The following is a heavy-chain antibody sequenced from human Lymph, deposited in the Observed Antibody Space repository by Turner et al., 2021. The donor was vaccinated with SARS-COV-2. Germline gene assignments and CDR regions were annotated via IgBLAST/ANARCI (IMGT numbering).Heavy chain of an antibody. D-gene: IGHD3-16*01. CDR1: GFTFGDYA. V-gene: IGHV3-9*01. J-gene: IGHJ6*02. CDR3: AKDLGTGYYYYGMDV. CDR2: ISGNSGSI. Sequence: EVQLVESGGGLVQPGRSLRLSCAASGFTFGDYAMHWVRQAPGKGLEWVSGISGNSGSISDADSVKGRFTISRDNAKNSLYLQMNSLRAEDTALYYCAKDLGTGYYYYGMDVWGQGTTVTVSS.